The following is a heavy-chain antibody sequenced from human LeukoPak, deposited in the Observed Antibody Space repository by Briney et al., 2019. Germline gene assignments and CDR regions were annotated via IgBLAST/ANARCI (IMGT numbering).Heavy chain of an antibody. Sequence: GGSLRLSCAASGFTFSSYAVSWVRQAPGKGLEWVSAISGSGGSTYYADSVKGRFTISRDNSKNTLYLQMNSLRAEDTAVYYCAKSGVKYAHTGYYFDYWGQGTLVTVSS. J-gene: IGHJ4*02. D-gene: IGHD3-16*01. CDR1: GFTFSSYA. CDR2: ISGSGGST. V-gene: IGHV3-23*01. CDR3: AKSGVKYAHTGYYFDY.